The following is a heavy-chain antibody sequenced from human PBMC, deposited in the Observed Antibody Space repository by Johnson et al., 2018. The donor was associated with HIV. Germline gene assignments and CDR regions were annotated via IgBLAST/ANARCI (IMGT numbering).Heavy chain of an antibody. CDR1: GFTFNSYA. CDR3: AKDTYGPLDAFDV. V-gene: IGHV3-30*04. CDR2: ISYDGSNK. D-gene: IGHD3-16*01. Sequence: VQLLESGGGVVQPGRSLRLSCAASGFTFNSYAMHWVRQAPGKGLEWVAVISYDGSNKYYADSVKGRFTISRDNSKNTLYLQMNSLRAEDTAVYYCAKDTYGPLDAFDVWGQGTMVTVSS. J-gene: IGHJ3*01.